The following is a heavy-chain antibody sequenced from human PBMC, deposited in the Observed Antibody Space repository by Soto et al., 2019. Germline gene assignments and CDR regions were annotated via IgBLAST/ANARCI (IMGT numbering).Heavy chain of an antibody. Sequence: SETLSLTCTVFGGSISSGGYYWSWIRQHPGKGLEWIGYIYYSGSTYYNPSLKSRVTISVDTSKNQFSLKLSSVTAADTAVYYCAGVRGVNWFDPWGQGTLVTVSS. CDR3: AGVRGVNWFDP. D-gene: IGHD3-10*01. V-gene: IGHV4-31*03. J-gene: IGHJ5*02. CDR1: GGSISSGGYY. CDR2: IYYSGST.